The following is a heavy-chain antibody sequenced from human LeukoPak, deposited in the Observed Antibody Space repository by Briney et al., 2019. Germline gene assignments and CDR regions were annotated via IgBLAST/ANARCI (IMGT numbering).Heavy chain of an antibody. Sequence: SETLSLTCTVSGASITRGGYYWSWVRQNPGKGPEWIGHIYHSGSTYYNASLRSRLTISVDTSKNQFSLNLSSLTAADAAVYYCARVPMGASYYYMDVWGKGTTVTVSS. CDR2: IYHSGST. CDR3: ARVPMGASYYYMDV. J-gene: IGHJ6*03. CDR1: GASITRGGYY. D-gene: IGHD1-26*01. V-gene: IGHV4-31*03.